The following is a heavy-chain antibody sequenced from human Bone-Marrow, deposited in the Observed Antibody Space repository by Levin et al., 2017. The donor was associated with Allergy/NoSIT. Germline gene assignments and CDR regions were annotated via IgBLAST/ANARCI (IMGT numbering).Heavy chain of an antibody. CDR2: IDESGST. Sequence: PSQTLSLTCAVYGGSFSGYYWSWIRQPPGKGLEWIGEIDESGSTNYNPSLKSRITISVDTSKNQFSLKLRSVTAADTAVYYCARPTALVLSHYYYYMDVWGRGTTVTVSS. V-gene: IGHV4-34*01. D-gene: IGHD5-18*01. CDR3: ARPTALVLSHYYYYMDV. J-gene: IGHJ6*03. CDR1: GGSFSGYY.